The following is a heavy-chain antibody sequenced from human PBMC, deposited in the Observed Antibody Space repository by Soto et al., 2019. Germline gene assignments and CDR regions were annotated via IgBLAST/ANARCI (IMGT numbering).Heavy chain of an antibody. V-gene: IGHV4-38-2*02. J-gene: IGHJ6*02. CDR2: IYHSGST. Sequence: SETLSLTCAVSGYSISSGYYWGWIRQPPGKGLEWIGSIYHSGSTYYNPSLKSRFTRSVDTSKNQFSLKLSSLTAADTAVYYCARDLLMGWELLRTHYYYGMDVWGQGTTVTVSS. D-gene: IGHD1-26*01. CDR1: GYSISSGYY. CDR3: ARDLLMGWELLRTHYYYGMDV.